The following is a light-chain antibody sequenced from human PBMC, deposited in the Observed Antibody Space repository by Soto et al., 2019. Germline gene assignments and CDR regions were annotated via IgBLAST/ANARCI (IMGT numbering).Light chain of an antibody. J-gene: IGKJ4*01. CDR1: QSVSSY. Sequence: EIVLTQSPATLSLSPGEGATLSCRTSQSVSSYLAWYQQKPGQAPRLLIYDASNRATGIPARFSGSGSGTDFTLLISSLEPEDFAVYYCQQRSNWPLTFGGGTKVEIK. V-gene: IGKV3-11*01. CDR3: QQRSNWPLT. CDR2: DAS.